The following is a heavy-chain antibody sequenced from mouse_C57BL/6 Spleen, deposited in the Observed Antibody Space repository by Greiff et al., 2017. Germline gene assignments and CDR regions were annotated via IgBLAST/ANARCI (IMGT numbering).Heavy chain of an antibody. CDR2: IYPGSGNT. CDR3: ARGDSQRTFDY. D-gene: IGHD6-1*01. Sequence: VQLVESGAELVRPGASVKLSCKASGYTFTDYYINWVKQRPGQGLEWIARIYPGSGNTYYNEKFKGKATLTAEKSSSTAYMQLSSLTSEDSAVYFCARGDSQRTFDYWGQGTTLTVSS. J-gene: IGHJ2*01. CDR1: GYTFTDYY. V-gene: IGHV1-76*01.